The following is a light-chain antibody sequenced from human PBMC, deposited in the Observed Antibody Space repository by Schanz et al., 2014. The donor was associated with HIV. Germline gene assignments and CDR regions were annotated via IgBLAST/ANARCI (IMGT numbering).Light chain of an antibody. CDR2: KAS. J-gene: IGKJ3*01. V-gene: IGKV1-5*03. CDR1: QSISNW. Sequence: DIQMTQSPSTLSASVGDRVTITCRASQSISNWLAWNQQKPGKAPKLLIYKASSLESGVPSRFSGSGSGTEFTLTISSLQPDDFATYYCQQYNGYSIFGPGTKVDIK. CDR3: QQYNGYSI.